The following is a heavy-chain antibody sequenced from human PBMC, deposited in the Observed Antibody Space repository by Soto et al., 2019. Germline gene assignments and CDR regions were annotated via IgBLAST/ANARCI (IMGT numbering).Heavy chain of an antibody. D-gene: IGHD3-22*01. J-gene: IGHJ4*02. CDR2: INHSGST. CDR1: GGSFSGYY. Sequence: PSETLSLTCAVYGGSFSGYYWSWIRQPPGKGLEWIGEINHSGSTNYNPSLKSRVTISVDTSKNQFSLKLSSVTAADTAVYYCAPGYDSSGYYYWNFDYWGQGTLVTAPQ. V-gene: IGHV4-34*01. CDR3: APGYDSSGYYYWNFDY.